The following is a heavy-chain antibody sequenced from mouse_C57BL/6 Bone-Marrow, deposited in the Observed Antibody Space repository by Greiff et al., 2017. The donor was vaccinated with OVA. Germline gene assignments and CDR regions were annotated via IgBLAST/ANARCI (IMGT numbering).Heavy chain of an antibody. Sequence: EVQVVESGGGLVQPGGSLKLSCAASGFTFSDYGMAWVRQAPRKGLEWVAFISNLTYSIYYADTVTGRFTISRENAKNTLYLEMSSLRSEDTAMYYCARRGSSDGFAYWGQGNLVTVTA. CDR3: ARRGSSDGFAY. V-gene: IGHV5-15*01. J-gene: IGHJ3*01. CDR1: GFTFSDYG. CDR2: ISNLTYSI. D-gene: IGHD1-1*01.